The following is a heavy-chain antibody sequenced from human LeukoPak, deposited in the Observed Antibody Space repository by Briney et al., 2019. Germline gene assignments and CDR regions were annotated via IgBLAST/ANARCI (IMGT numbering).Heavy chain of an antibody. J-gene: IGHJ4*02. V-gene: IGHV4-38-2*02. CDR1: GYSISSGYY. D-gene: IGHD3-22*01. CDR3: ARLGYYDSSGLDY. Sequence: PSETLSLTCTVSGYSISSGYYWGWIRQPPGKGLEWIGSIYHSGSTYYNPSLKSRVTISVDTSKNQFSLKLSSVTAADTAVYYCARLGYYDSSGLDYWGQGTLVTVSS. CDR2: IYHSGST.